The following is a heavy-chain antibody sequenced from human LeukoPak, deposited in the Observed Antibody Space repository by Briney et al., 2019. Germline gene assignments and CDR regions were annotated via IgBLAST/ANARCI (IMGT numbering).Heavy chain of an antibody. Sequence: GGSLRLSCAASGFTFSSYSMNWVRQAPGKGLEWVSSISSSSSYIYYADSVKGRFTISRDNAKNSLYLQMNSLRAEDTAVYYCARDPKHYYYDSSGYLGYWGQGTLVTVSS. CDR3: ARDPKHYYYDSSGYLGY. CDR1: GFTFSSYS. J-gene: IGHJ4*02. CDR2: ISSSSSYI. V-gene: IGHV3-21*01. D-gene: IGHD3-22*01.